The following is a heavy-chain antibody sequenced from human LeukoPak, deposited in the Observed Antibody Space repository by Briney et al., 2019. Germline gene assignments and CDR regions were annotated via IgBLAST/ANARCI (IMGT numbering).Heavy chain of an antibody. CDR2: ITGSGGNT. CDR3: AKLSGDYYMDV. Sequence: PGGTLRLSCAASGFTFSNYGMNWVRQAPGKGLEWVSGITGSGGNTYYADSVKGRFTISRDNSKNTMYLQMNSLRAEDTAVYYCAKLSGDYYMDVWGKGTTVTISS. D-gene: IGHD1-14*01. V-gene: IGHV3-23*01. CDR1: GFTFSNYG. J-gene: IGHJ6*03.